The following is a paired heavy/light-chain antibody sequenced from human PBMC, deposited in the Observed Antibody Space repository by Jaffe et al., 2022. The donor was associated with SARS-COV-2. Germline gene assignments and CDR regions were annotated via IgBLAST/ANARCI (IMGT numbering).Heavy chain of an antibody. CDR2: VSGGGDTT. CDR3: AKDPSGSYPAAFDI. V-gene: IGHV3-23*04. CDR1: GFIFSSYA. D-gene: IGHD1-26*01. Sequence: EVQLVESGGGLVEPGGSLRLSCAASGFIFSSYAMNWVRQAPGKGLQWVSAVSGGGDTTYYADSVKGRFTISRDNSKNTLHLQMNGLRAEDTAIYYCAKDPSGSYPAAFDIRGQGTKVTVSS. J-gene: IGHJ3*02.
Light chain of an antibody. CDR3: CSYAGSNTWV. CDR1: SSDVVNYNL. CDR2: EAT. Sequence: QSALTQPASVSGSPGQSITISCTGTSSDVVNYNLVSWYQHHPAKAPKLLIYEATKRPSGVSSRFSGSRSGNTASLTISGLQTEDEADYSCCSYAGSNTWVFGGGTKVTVL. V-gene: IGLV2-23*01. J-gene: IGLJ3*02.